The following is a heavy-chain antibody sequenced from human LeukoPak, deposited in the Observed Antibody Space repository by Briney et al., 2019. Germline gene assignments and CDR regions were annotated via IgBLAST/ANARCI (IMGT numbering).Heavy chain of an antibody. J-gene: IGHJ6*03. D-gene: IGHD3-10*01. V-gene: IGHV3-48*03. CDR1: GFTFRSYD. CDR2: ISSSGSTI. Sequence: GGSLRLSCAASGFTFRSYDMNWVRQAPGKGLEWVSYISSSGSTIFYADSVKGRFTISRDNAKNSLFLQMNSLRAEDTAVYYCARDQYGSGDGYYMDVWGKGTTVTISS. CDR3: ARDQYGSGDGYYMDV.